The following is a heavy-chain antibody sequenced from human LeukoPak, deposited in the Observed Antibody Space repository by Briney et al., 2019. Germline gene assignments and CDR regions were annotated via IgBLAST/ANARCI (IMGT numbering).Heavy chain of an antibody. CDR3: ARGWGIGVAGIRVGYYFDY. D-gene: IGHD6-19*01. CDR1: GYMFTAYA. CDR2: INAGNDDT. Sequence: GASVKVSCKASGYMFTAYAIHWVRQAPGQRLEWMGWINAGNDDTKYSQKFQGRVTITTDTSASTVYMELSSLRSEDTAVYYCARGWGIGVAGIRVGYYFDYWGQGTLVTVSS. V-gene: IGHV1-3*01. J-gene: IGHJ4*02.